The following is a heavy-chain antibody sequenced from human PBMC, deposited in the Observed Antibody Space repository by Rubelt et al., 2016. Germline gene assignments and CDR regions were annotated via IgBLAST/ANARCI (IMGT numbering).Heavy chain of an antibody. CDR2: IYWDDDK. D-gene: IGHD3-3*01. CDR1: GFSLSTSGVG. Sequence: QITLKESGPTLVKPTQTLTLTCTFSGFSLSTSGVGVGWIRQPPGEALEWLALIYWDDDKRYSPSLKSRLTISKDTSKNQVVLTMTNMGPVDTAAYYCARGGWSGYYTDGAFDPWGHGTLVTVSS. V-gene: IGHV2-5*02. CDR3: ARGGWSGYYTDGAFDP. J-gene: IGHJ5*02.